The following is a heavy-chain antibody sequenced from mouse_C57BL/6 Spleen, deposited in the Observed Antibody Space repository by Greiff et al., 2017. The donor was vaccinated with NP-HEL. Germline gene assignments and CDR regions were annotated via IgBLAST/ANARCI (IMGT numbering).Heavy chain of an antibody. V-gene: IGHV1-82*01. D-gene: IGHD2-2*01. CDR2: IYPGDGDT. CDR1: GYAFSSSW. Sequence: LLESGPELVKPGASVKISCKASGYAFSSSWMNWVKQRPGKGLEWIGRIYPGDGDTNYNGKFKGKATLTADKSSSTAYMQLSSLTSEDSAVYFCARSTMVTTWFAYWGQGTLVTVSA. CDR3: ARSTMVTTWFAY. J-gene: IGHJ3*01.